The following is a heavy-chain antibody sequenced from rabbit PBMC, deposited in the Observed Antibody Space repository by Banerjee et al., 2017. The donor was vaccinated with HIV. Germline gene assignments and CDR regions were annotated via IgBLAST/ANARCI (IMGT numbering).Heavy chain of an antibody. J-gene: IGHJ4*01. V-gene: IGHV1S43*01. Sequence: QEQLVESGGGLVQPEGSLTLTCTASGFSFSSTYYMCWVRQAPGKGLKLIACIYTDSDGTWYASWVNGRFTISRSTSLTTVSLQMTSLTAADTATYFCARDLSYIRGRGANDLWGPGTLVTV. CDR3: ARDLSYIRGRGANDL. D-gene: IGHD4-1*01. CDR2: IYTDSDGT. CDR1: GFSFSSTYY.